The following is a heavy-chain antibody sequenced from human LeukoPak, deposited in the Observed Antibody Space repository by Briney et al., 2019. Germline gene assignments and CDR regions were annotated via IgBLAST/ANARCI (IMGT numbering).Heavy chain of an antibody. D-gene: IGHD6-13*01. V-gene: IGHV1-46*01. CDR1: GYTLTSYY. J-gene: IGHJ4*02. CDR2: INPSGGST. CDR3: AVGLGIAAAGQNFDY. Sequence: AASVKVSCKASGYTLTSYYMHWVRQAPGQGLEWMGIINPSGGSTSYAQKFQGRVTMTRDTSTSTVYMELSSLRSEDTAVYYCAVGLGIAAAGQNFDYWGQGTLVTVSS.